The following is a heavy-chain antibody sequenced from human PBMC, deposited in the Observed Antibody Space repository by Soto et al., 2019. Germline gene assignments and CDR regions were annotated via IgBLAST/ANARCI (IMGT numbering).Heavy chain of an antibody. J-gene: IGHJ4*02. CDR3: AHSSTVAHDY. CDR1: GFSLSTSGVG. D-gene: IGHD6-19*01. CDR2: IYWDDDK. V-gene: IGHV2-5*02. Sequence: QITLKESGPTLVKPTQTLTLTCTFSGFSLSTSGVGVGWIRQPPGKALEWLALIYWDDDKRYSPSLKSRVTLNKDTTQNQVVLKMTNMDPVDTATYYCAHSSTVAHDYWGQGTLVTVSS.